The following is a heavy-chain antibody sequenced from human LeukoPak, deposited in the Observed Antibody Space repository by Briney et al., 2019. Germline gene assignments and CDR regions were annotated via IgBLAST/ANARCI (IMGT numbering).Heavy chain of an antibody. D-gene: IGHD3-10*01. CDR2: ISSSSSYI. Sequence: GGSLRLSCAASGFTFSSYSMNWVRQAPGKGLEWVSSISSSSSYIYYADSVKGRFTISRDNAKNSLYLQMNSPGAEDTAVYYCARVEVMVRGVGGFDYWGQGTLVTVSS. CDR3: ARVEVMVRGVGGFDY. J-gene: IGHJ4*02. CDR1: GFTFSSYS. V-gene: IGHV3-21*01.